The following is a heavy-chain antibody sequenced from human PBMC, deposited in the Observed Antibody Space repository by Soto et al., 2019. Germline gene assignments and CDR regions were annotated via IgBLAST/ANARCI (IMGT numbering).Heavy chain of an antibody. D-gene: IGHD7-27*01. Sequence: SLRLSCAASGFTFSSYSMNWVRQAPGKGLEWVSSISSSSSYIDYADSVKGRFTMSRDNAKNSLYLQMNSLRAEDTAVYYCARTGDHIDYWGQGTLVTVSS. CDR3: ARTGDHIDY. CDR2: ISSSSSYI. V-gene: IGHV3-21*01. J-gene: IGHJ4*02. CDR1: GFTFSSYS.